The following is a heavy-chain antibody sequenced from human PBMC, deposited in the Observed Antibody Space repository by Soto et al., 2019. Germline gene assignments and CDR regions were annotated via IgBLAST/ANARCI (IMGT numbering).Heavy chain of an antibody. CDR1: GGSISSGDYY. V-gene: IGHV4-30-4*01. D-gene: IGHD3-9*01. J-gene: IGHJ6*02. Sequence: QVQLQESGPGLVKPSQTLSLTCTVSGGSISSGDYYWSWIRQPPGKGLEWIGYIYYSGSTYYNPSLKSRVTISVDTSKNQFSLKLSSVTAADTAVYYCARDAYYDILTGFILPYGMDVWGQGTTVTVSS. CDR2: IYYSGST. CDR3: ARDAYYDILTGFILPYGMDV.